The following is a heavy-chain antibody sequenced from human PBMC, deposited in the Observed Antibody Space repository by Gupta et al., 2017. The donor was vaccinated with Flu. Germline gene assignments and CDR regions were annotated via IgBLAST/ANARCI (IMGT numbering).Heavy chain of an antibody. CDR1: EISFSHFV. J-gene: IGHJ4*02. CDR2: IGSSSENT. V-gene: IGHV3-23*01. Sequence: ELQLLESGGGLVQAGGSLRPSCKGSEISFSHFVPSWVRQAPGKGLEWVASIGSSSENTYYADSVKGRFTISRDNAKNTLYLQMRSLRADDTAVYYCAKQNYWGQGTLVTVSS. CDR3: AKQNY.